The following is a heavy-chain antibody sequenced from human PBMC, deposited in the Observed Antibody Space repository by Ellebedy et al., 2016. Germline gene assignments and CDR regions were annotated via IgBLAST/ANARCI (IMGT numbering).Heavy chain of an antibody. CDR1: GGSISSRSYY. V-gene: IGHV4-31*03. CDR2: IYYGTST. CDR3: ARRAHSSPFNP. Sequence: SETLSLTXTVSGGSISSRSYYWGWIRQRPGKGLEWIGYIYYGTSTHYNPSLKSRLDISVDTSKNQFSLKLTSVTAADTAVYYCARRAHSSPFNPWGQGMLVVVSS. D-gene: IGHD6-6*01. J-gene: IGHJ5*02.